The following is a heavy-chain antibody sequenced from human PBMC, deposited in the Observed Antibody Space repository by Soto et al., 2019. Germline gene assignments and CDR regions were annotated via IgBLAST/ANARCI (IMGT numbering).Heavy chain of an antibody. J-gene: IGHJ4*02. CDR1: GFTFSSYN. CDR3: ARGVAAPAY. V-gene: IGHV3-21*01. D-gene: IGHD6-13*01. CDR2: ITSSSTYI. Sequence: EVQLVESGGGLVMPGGSLRLSCAASGFTFSSYNMNWVRQAPGKGLEWVSSITSSSTYIYYADSVKGRFTISRDNAQNSLSLQMNSLTAEDTAVYYCARGVAAPAYWGQGTLVTVS.